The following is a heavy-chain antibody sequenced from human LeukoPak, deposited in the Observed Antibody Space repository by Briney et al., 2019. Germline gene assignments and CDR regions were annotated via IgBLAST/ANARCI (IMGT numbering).Heavy chain of an antibody. J-gene: IGHJ4*02. CDR3: ARLGYSYGPPDY. D-gene: IGHD5-18*01. Sequence: GESFKISCKCSGYSFTSYWIGWVRQIPGKGLEWMGIIYPGDSDTRYRPSFQGQVTISADKSISTAYLQWSSLKASDTAMYYCARLGYSYGPPDYWGQGTLVTVSS. CDR2: IYPGDSDT. CDR1: GYSFTSYW. V-gene: IGHV5-51*01.